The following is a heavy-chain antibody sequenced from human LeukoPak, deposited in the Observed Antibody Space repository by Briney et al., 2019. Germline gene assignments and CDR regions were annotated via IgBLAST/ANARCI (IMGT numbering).Heavy chain of an antibody. Sequence: SETLSLTCTVSGGSVSSGSYYWSWIRQPPGKGLEWIGYIYYSGSTNYNPSLKSRVTISVDTSKNQFSLKLSSVTAADTAVYYCARVKGGYFDYWGQGTLVTVSS. CDR2: IYYSGST. D-gene: IGHD3-22*01. J-gene: IGHJ4*02. CDR1: GGSVSSGSYY. V-gene: IGHV4-61*01. CDR3: ARVKGGYFDY.